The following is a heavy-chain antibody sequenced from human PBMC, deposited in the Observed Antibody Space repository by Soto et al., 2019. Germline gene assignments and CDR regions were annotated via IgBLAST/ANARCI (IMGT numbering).Heavy chain of an antibody. CDR3: ARGIGSSSWRYNWFDP. CDR2: IYHSGST. D-gene: IGHD6-13*01. CDR1: GGSISSGGYS. J-gene: IGHJ5*02. V-gene: IGHV4-30-2*01. Sequence: PSETLSLTCAVSGGSISSGGYSWSWIRQPPGKGLEWIGYIYHSGSTYYNPSLKSRVTISVDRSKNQFSLKLSSVTAADTAVYYCARGIGSSSWRYNWFDPWGQGTLVTVPS.